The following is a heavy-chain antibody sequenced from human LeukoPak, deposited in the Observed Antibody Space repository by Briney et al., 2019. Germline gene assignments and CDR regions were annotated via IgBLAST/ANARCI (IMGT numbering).Heavy chain of an antibody. D-gene: IGHD6-19*01. CDR2: ISYDGSNK. J-gene: IGHJ4*02. Sequence: GGSLRLSCAASGFTFSSYAMHWVRQAPGKGLEWVAVISYDGSNKYYADSVKGRFTISRDNSKNTLYLQMNSLRAEDTAVYYCARAVAGTGDYLDYWGQGTLVTVSS. CDR3: ARAVAGTGDYLDY. V-gene: IGHV3-30-3*01. CDR1: GFTFSSYA.